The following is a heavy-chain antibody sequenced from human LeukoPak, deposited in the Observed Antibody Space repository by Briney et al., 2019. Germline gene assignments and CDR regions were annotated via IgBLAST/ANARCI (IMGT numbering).Heavy chain of an antibody. D-gene: IGHD3-10*01. CDR3: ARELPGSGSSFDY. J-gene: IGHJ4*02. CDR2: ISSSGGTI. Sequence: HPGGSLRLSCAASGFTFSSYEMNWVRQAPGKGLEWVSYISSSGGTIYYADSVKGRFTISRDNAKNSLYLQMNSLRAEDTAVYYCARELPGSGSSFDYWGQGTLVTVSS. V-gene: IGHV3-48*03. CDR1: GFTFSSYE.